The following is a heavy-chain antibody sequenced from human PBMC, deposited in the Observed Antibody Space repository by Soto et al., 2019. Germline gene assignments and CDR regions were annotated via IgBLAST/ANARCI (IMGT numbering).Heavy chain of an antibody. D-gene: IGHD3-3*01. CDR1: GGPFSGYY. V-gene: IGHV4-34*01. J-gene: IGHJ4*02. CDR2: INHSGSA. CDR3: ARAHYDFWSGYYSRVVLHYFGY. Sequence: PSETLSLTCAVYGGPFSGYYWRWLRKPPGKGLEWIGEINHSGSANYNPSLKSRVTISVDTSKNQFSLKLSSVTAADTAVYYCARAHYDFWSGYYSRVVLHYFGYWGQGTLVTVS.